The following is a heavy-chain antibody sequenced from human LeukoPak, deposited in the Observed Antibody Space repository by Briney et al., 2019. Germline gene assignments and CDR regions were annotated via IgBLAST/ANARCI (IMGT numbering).Heavy chain of an antibody. CDR1: GGSTSSSNYY. J-gene: IGHJ4*02. Sequence: PSETLSLTCTVSGGSTSSSNYYWGWIRQPPGKGLEWIGSIYYSGSTYYSPSLKSRVTLSVDTSKNQFSLRLSSVTAADTAVYYCARRTFGGVIAYWGQGTLVTVSS. V-gene: IGHV4-39*07. CDR2: IYYSGST. D-gene: IGHD3-16*02. CDR3: ARRTFGGVIAY.